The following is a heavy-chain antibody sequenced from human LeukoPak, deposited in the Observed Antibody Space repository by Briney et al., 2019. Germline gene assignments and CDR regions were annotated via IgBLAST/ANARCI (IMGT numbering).Heavy chain of an antibody. CDR3: AKSGYGDSAIFDY. CDR2: IGINGRSI. CDR1: GFTFDDYA. Sequence: GGSLRLSCAASGFTFDDYAMHWVRQAPGKRLEWVSVIGINGRSIYYADFVKGRFTISRDNSKNTLYLQMNSLRVEDTALYFCAKSGYGDSAIFDYWGQGTLVTVSS. D-gene: IGHD4-17*01. V-gene: IGHV3-23*01. J-gene: IGHJ4*02.